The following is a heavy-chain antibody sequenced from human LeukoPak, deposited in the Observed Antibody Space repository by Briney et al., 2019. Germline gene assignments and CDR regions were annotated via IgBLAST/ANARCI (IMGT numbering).Heavy chain of an antibody. Sequence: GASLRLSCAASGFTFSSYAMSWVRQAPGKGLEWVSAISGSGGSTYYADSVKGRFTISRDNSKNTLYLQMNSLRAEDTAVYYCAKDPHMPGGVYYYYGMDVWGQGTTVTVSS. J-gene: IGHJ6*02. CDR2: ISGSGGST. CDR3: AKDPHMPGGVYYYYGMDV. D-gene: IGHD2-8*02. CDR1: GFTFSSYA. V-gene: IGHV3-23*01.